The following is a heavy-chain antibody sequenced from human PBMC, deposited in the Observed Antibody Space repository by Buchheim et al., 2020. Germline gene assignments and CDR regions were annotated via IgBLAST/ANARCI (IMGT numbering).Heavy chain of an antibody. CDR1: GGSISSSSYY. V-gene: IGHV4-39*01. J-gene: IGHJ6*02. CDR2: IYYSGST. D-gene: IGHD6-13*01. Sequence: QLQLQESGPGLVKPSETLSLTCTVSGGSISSSSYYWGWIRQPPGKGLEWIGSIYYSGSTYYNPSLKSRVTIYVDTSKNQFSLKLSSVTAADTAVYYCARVLSSSWSNYYYYGMDVWGQGTT. CDR3: ARVLSSSWSNYYYYGMDV.